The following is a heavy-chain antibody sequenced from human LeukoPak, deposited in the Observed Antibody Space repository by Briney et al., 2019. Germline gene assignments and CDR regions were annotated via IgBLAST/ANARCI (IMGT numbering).Heavy chain of an antibody. Sequence: GESLKISCKGSGYSFTSYWIGWVRQMPGKGLEWMGIIYPGDSDTRYSPSFRGQVTISADKSTSTAYLQWSSLKASDTAMYYCARHKYTSGWYSDYWGQGTLVTVSS. CDR3: ARHKYTSGWYSDY. D-gene: IGHD6-19*01. V-gene: IGHV5-51*01. CDR2: IYPGDSDT. J-gene: IGHJ4*02. CDR1: GYSFTSYW.